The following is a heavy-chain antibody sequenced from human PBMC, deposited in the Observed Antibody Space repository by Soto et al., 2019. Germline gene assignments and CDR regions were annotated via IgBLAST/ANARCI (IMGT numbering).Heavy chain of an antibody. CDR1: GGSISSYY. J-gene: IGHJ4*02. CDR3: ARALRGMATIPAYFDY. CDR2: IYYSGST. D-gene: IGHD5-12*01. V-gene: IGHV4-59*01. Sequence: PSETLSLTCTVSGGSISSYYWSWIRQPPGKGLEWIGYIYYSGSTNYNPSLKSRVTISVDTSKNQFSLKLSSVTAADTAVYYCARALRGMATIPAYFDYWGQGTLVTVSS.